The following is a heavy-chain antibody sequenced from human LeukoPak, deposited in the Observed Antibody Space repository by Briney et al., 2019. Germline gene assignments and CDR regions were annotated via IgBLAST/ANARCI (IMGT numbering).Heavy chain of an antibody. V-gene: IGHV1-2*02. CDR2: INPNSGGT. Sequence: ASVKVSCKASGYTFTGYYMHWMRQAPGQGLEWMGWINPNSGGTNYAQKLQGRVTMTTDTSTSTAYMELRSLRSDDTAVYYCARDDYDILTGAPDYWGQGTLVTVSS. J-gene: IGHJ4*02. CDR1: GYTFTGYY. D-gene: IGHD3-9*01. CDR3: ARDDYDILTGAPDY.